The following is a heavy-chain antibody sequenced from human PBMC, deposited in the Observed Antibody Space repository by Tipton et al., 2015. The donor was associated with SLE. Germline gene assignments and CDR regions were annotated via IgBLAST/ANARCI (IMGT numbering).Heavy chain of an antibody. J-gene: IGHJ4*02. V-gene: IGHV4-59*08. CDR2: IYYSGST. CDR3: VRPSGRISDYCDL. CDR1: GGSIISYY. D-gene: IGHD3-3*02. Sequence: TLSLTCTVSGGSIISYYWSWIRQPPGKGLEWIGYIYYSGSTNYNPSLKSRVTISVDTSKNQFSLKLSSVTAADTAVYYCVRPSGRISDYCDLWGQGALVTVSS.